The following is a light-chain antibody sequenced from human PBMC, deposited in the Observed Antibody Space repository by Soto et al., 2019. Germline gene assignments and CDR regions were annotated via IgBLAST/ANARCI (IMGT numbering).Light chain of an antibody. J-gene: IGLJ2*01. CDR1: GSNIGTNY. CDR3: SSYTSKSSLI. Sequence: QSVLTQPPSASGTPGQRVTISCSGSGSNIGTNYVYWYQQLPGSAPKLLIYGNDQRPSGVPDRFSGSKSGTSASLAISGVRSEDEADYYCSSYTSKSSLIFGGGTKVTVL. CDR2: GND. V-gene: IGLV1-47*01.